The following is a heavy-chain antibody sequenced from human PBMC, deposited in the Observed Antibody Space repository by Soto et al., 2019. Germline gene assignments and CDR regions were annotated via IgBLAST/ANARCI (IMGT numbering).Heavy chain of an antibody. CDR3: ARARGVDY. Sequence: LRLSCVGSGFTFSNHWMNWVRQAPGQGLEWVANIKADGSEKYYVDSVKGRFTISRDNAKNSLYLQMNSLRAEDTAVYYCARARGVDYWGQGTQVTVSS. J-gene: IGHJ4*02. CDR1: GFTFSNHW. V-gene: IGHV3-7*03. D-gene: IGHD3-16*01. CDR2: IKADGSEK.